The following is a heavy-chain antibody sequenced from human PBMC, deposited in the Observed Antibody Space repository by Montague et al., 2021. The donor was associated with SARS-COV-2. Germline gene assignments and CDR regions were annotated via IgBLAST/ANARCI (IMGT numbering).Heavy chain of an antibody. V-gene: IGHV4-34*01. CDR2: INHSGST. J-gene: IGHJ5*02. CDR1: GGSFSGYY. D-gene: IGHD3-10*01. Sequence: SETLSLTCAVYGGSFSGYYWSWIRQPPGKGLEWIGEINHSGSTNYNPSLKSRVTISVDTSKNQFSLKLSSVTAADTAVYYFARGRKRITVVRGVIIDWFDPWGQGTLVTVSS. CDR3: ARGRKRITVVRGVIIDWFDP.